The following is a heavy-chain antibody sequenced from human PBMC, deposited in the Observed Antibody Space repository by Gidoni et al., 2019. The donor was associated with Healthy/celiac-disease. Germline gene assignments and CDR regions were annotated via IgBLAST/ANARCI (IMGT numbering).Heavy chain of an antibody. CDR2: IIPIFGTA. J-gene: IGHJ4*02. CDR1: GVTFSSYA. Sequence: QVQLVQSGAEVKKPGSSVKVSCTASGVTFSSYAISWVRPAPGQGLEWMGGIIPIFGTANYAQKFQGRVTITADESTSTAYMELSSLRSEDTAVYYCATGIAAASDFDYWGQGTLVTVSS. CDR3: ATGIAAASDFDY. D-gene: IGHD6-13*01. V-gene: IGHV1-69*01.